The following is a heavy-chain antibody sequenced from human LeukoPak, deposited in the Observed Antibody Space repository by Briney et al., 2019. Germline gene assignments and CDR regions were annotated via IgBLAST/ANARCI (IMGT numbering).Heavy chain of an antibody. CDR3: ARGLRLPTRARYYYYYMDV. CDR2: MDPNSGNT. Sequence: ASVKLSCKASGYTFTSYDINWVRQATGQGLEWMGWMDPNSGNTGYTQKFQGRVTITRNTSIGTAYMELSSLRSEDTAVYYCARGLRLPTRARYYYYYMDVWGKGTTVTVSS. CDR1: GYTFTSYD. J-gene: IGHJ6*03. V-gene: IGHV1-8*03.